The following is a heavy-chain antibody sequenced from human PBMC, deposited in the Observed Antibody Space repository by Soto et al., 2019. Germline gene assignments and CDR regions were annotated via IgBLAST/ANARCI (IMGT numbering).Heavy chain of an antibody. CDR2: INTNTGNP. CDR1: GYTFTSYA. J-gene: IGHJ3*02. V-gene: IGHV7-4-1*01. Sequence: ASVKVSCKASGYTFTSYAMNWVRQAPGQGLEWMGWINTNTGNPTYAQGFTGRFVFSLDTSVSTAYLQICSLKAEDTAVYYCARGSGLLRYFDWLSQNDAFDIWGQGTMVTVSS. D-gene: IGHD3-9*01. CDR3: ARGSGLLRYFDWLSQNDAFDI.